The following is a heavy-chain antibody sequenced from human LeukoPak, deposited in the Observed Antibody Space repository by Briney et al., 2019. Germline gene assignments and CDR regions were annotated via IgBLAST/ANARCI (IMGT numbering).Heavy chain of an antibody. CDR2: LNSDGSST. CDR3: ARSRYDYIWGIDY. D-gene: IGHD3-16*01. J-gene: IGHJ4*02. V-gene: IGHV3-74*01. CDR1: EFTFSNYW. Sequence: GGSLRLSCAASEFTFSNYWMHWVRQAPGKGLVWVSRLNSDGSSTNYADSVKGRFTISRDNAKNTLYLRMNSLRDEDTAVFYCARSRYDYIWGIDYWGQGTLVTVSS.